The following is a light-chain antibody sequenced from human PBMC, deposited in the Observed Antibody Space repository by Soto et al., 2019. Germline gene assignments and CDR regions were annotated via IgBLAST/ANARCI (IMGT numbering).Light chain of an antibody. J-gene: IGKJ1*01. CDR3: QQFGRLPRT. Sequence: EIVLTQSPGTLSLSPGERAALSCRASQSVSSTYLAWYQQQPGQARRLLIYSACSRATGIAERCSGSGSGKDFPLTISRVEKEDFAVYYWQQFGRLPRTFGQGTKVDIK. CDR2: SAC. V-gene: IGKV3-20*01. CDR1: QSVSSTY.